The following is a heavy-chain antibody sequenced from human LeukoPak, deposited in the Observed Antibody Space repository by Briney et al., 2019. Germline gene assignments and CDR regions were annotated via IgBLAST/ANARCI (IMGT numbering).Heavy chain of an antibody. V-gene: IGHV3-7*01. Sequence: PGGSLRLSCAASGFTFSSHWMSWVRQAPGKGLEWVANIKQDGSEKYYVDSVKGRFTISRDNAKNSLYLQMNSLRAEDTAVYYCARDGGISGDYWGQGTLVTVSS. J-gene: IGHJ4*02. D-gene: IGHD3-16*01. CDR1: GFTFSSHW. CDR3: ARDGGISGDY. CDR2: IKQDGSEK.